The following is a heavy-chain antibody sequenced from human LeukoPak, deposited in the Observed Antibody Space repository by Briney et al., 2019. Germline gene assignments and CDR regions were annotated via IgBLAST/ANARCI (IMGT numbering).Heavy chain of an antibody. CDR1: GGSFSGYY. CDR3: ARGLLLWFGDGYYFDY. Sequence: PSETLSLTCAVYGGSFSGYYWSWIRQPPGKGLEWIGEINHSGSTNYNPSLKSRVTISVDTSKNQFSLKLSSVTAADTVVYYCARGLLLWFGDGYYFDYWGQGTLVTVSS. CDR2: INHSGST. V-gene: IGHV4-34*01. D-gene: IGHD3-10*01. J-gene: IGHJ4*02.